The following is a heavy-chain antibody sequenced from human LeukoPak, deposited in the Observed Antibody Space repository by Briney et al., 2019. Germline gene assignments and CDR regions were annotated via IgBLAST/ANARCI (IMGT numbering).Heavy chain of an antibody. CDR1: GFTFSSYG. CDR3: AREYYYYGMDV. V-gene: IGHV3-33*01. CDR2: IWYDGGNK. Sequence: GGSLRLSCAASGFTFSSYGMHWVRQAPGKGLEWVAVIWYDGGNKYYADSVKGRFTISRDNSKNTLYLQMNSLRAEDTAVYYCAREYYYYGMDVWGQGTTVTVSS. J-gene: IGHJ6*02.